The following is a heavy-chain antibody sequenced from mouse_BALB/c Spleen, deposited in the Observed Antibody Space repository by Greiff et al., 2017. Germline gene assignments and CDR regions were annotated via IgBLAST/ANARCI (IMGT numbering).Heavy chain of an antibody. D-gene: IGHD2-14*01. J-gene: IGHJ3*01. CDR2: IYPGGGYT. CDR1: GYTFTNYW. CDR3: ARHGPYRYDGVWFAY. V-gene: IGHV1-63*02. Sequence: QVQLQQSGAELVRPGTSVKISCKASGYTFTNYWLGWVKQRPGHGLEWIGDIYPGGGYTNYNEKFKGKATLTADTSSSTAYMQLSSLTSEDSAVYFCARHGPYRYDGVWFAYWGQGTLVTVSA.